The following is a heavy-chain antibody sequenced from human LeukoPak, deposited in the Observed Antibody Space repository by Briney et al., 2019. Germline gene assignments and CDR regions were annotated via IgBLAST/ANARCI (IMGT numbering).Heavy chain of an antibody. CDR1: GYTFTGYS. V-gene: IGHV1-2*02. CDR2: FNPNSGAT. D-gene: IGHD4-17*01. Sequence: GASVKVSCKASGYTFTGYSIHWARQAPGQGLEWMGWFNPNSGATNYARKFQGRVTMTRDTSINTAYMELSRLTPDDTAVYYCARDYGDYNWFDSWGQGTLVTVSS. CDR3: ARDYGDYNWFDS. J-gene: IGHJ5*01.